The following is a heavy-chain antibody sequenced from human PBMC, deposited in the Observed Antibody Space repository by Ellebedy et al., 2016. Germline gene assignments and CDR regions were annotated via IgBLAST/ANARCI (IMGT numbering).Heavy chain of an antibody. J-gene: IGHJ4*02. Sequence: GESLKISXAASGFTFSSYSMSWVRQAPGKGLEWVSSISVGGTSTYYADSVKGRFTISRDNSKDTLYLQMHSLRADDTAVYYCAKSPHIVVVPAAIIWYFDYWGQGTLVTVSS. CDR1: GFTFSSYS. CDR3: AKSPHIVVVPAAIIWYFDY. D-gene: IGHD2-2*02. CDR2: ISVGGTST. V-gene: IGHV3-23*01.